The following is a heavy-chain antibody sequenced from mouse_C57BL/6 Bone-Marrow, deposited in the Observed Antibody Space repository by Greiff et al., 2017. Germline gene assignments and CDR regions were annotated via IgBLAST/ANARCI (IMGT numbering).Heavy chain of an antibody. CDR3: ARWRGGYYWGYYFDY. CDR2: IDPNSGGT. J-gene: IGHJ2*01. Sequence: VQLQQPGAELVKPGASVKLSCKASGYTFTSYWMHWVKQRPGRGLEWIGRIDPNSGGTKYTEKFKSKATLTVDKPSSTAYMQLSSLTSEDAAVYYYARWRGGYYWGYYFDYWGQGTTLTVSS. D-gene: IGHD2-3*01. V-gene: IGHV1-72*01. CDR1: GYTFTSYW.